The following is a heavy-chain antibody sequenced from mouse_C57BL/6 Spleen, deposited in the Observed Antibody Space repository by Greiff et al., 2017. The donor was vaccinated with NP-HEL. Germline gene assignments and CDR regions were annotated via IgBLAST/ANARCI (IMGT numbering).Heavy chain of an antibody. D-gene: IGHD2-4*01. CDR1: GYTFTDYN. V-gene: IGHV1-18*01. Sequence: VQLQQSGPELVKPGASVKIPCKASGYTFTDYNMDWVKQSHGKSLEWIGDINPNNGGTIYNQKFKGKATLTVDKSSSTAYMELRSLTSEDTAVYYCARRGYDYDGGYFDVWGTGTTVTVSS. CDR2: INPNNGGT. CDR3: ARRGYDYDGGYFDV. J-gene: IGHJ1*03.